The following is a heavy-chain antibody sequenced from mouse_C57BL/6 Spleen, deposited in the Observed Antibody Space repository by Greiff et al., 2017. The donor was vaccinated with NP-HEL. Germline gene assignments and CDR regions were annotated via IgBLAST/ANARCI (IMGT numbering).Heavy chain of an antibody. CDR1: GFSLTSYG. V-gene: IGHV2-2*01. CDR3: ARVYYGSSSYAMDY. J-gene: IGHJ4*01. D-gene: IGHD1-1*01. Sequence: VQGVESGPGLVQPSQSLSITCTVSGFSLTSYGVHWVRQSPGKGLEWLGVIWSGGSTDYNAAFISRLSISKDNSKSQVFFKMNSLQADDTAIYYCARVYYGSSSYAMDYWGQGTSVTVSS. CDR2: IWSGGST.